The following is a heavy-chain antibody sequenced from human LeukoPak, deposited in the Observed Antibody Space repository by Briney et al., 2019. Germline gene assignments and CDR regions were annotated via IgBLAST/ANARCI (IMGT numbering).Heavy chain of an antibody. CDR3: ARSYYYDSSGYWWIPGGWFDP. Sequence: GGSLRLSCAASGFTFSSYIMNWVRQAPGKGLEWVSSISSSSSSYLYYADSVKGRFTISRDNAKNSLYLQMNSLRAEDTAVYYCARSYYYDSSGYWWIPGGWFDPWGQGTLVTVSS. CDR1: GFTFSSYI. J-gene: IGHJ5*02. V-gene: IGHV3-21*01. D-gene: IGHD3-22*01. CDR2: ISSSSSSYL.